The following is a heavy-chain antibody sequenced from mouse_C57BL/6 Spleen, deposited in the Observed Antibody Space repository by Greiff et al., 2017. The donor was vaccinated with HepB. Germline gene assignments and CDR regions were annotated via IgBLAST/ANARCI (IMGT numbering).Heavy chain of an antibody. CDR3: ASHRPSYGGFAY. CDR2: IWSDGST. Sequence: QVQLKESGPGLVAPSQSLSITCTVSGFSLTSYGVHWVRQPPGKGLEWLVVIWSDGSTTYNSALKSRLSITKDNSKSQVFLKMNSLQTDDTAMYYCASHRPSYGGFAYWGQGTLVTVSA. J-gene: IGHJ3*01. D-gene: IGHD1-1*02. CDR1: GFSLTSYG. V-gene: IGHV2-6*03.